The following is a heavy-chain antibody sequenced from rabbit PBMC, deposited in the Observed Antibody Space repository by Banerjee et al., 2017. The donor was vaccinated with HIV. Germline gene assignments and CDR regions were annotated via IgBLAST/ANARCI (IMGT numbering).Heavy chain of an antibody. V-gene: IGHV1S40*01. CDR3: AREEWSFPL. CDR1: GFSFSSYW. CDR2: INAGSFT. J-gene: IGHJ3*01. Sequence: QSLEESGGDLVKPGASLTLTCTASGFSFSSYWMCWVRQAPGKGLEWIACINAGSFTRYASWAKGRFTTSKTSSTTVALQMTSLTAADTATYFCAREEWSFPLWGQGTLVTVS. D-gene: IGHD1-1*01.